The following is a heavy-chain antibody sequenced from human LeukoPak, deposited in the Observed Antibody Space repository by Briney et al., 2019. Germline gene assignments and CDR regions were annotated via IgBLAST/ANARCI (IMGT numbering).Heavy chain of an antibody. J-gene: IGHJ4*02. CDR2: TSARGGDT. CDR1: GFTFSGYA. V-gene: IGHV3-23*01. D-gene: IGHD4-17*01. CDR3: AKYFTFYGDSRGYYFDF. Sequence: PGGSLRLSCAASGFTFSGYAMSWVRQTPGKGLEWVSATSARGGDTYYADSVKGRFTISRDNSKNTVYLQMNSLRAEDTALYYCAKYFTFYGDSRGYYFDFWGQGTLVTVPS.